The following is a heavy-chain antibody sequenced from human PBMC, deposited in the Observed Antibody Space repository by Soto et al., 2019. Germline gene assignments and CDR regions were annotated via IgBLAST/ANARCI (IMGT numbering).Heavy chain of an antibody. J-gene: IGHJ5*02. CDR1: GGSFSGYY. CDR3: ARKGPRNWFDP. V-gene: IGHV4-34*01. CDR2: INHSGST. Sequence: QVQLQQWGAGLLKPSETLSLTCAVYGGSFSGYYWSWIRQPSGKGLEWIGEINHSGSTNYNPSLKSRVTISVDTSKNQFSLKLSSVTAADTAVYYCARKGPRNWFDPWGQGTLVTVSS.